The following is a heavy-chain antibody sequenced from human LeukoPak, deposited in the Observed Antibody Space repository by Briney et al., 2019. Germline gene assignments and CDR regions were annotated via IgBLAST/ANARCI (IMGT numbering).Heavy chain of an antibody. V-gene: IGHV3-20*04. CDR3: ARFGGDYYMDV. Sequence: GGSLRLSCAASGFTFDDYGMSWVRQTPGKGLEWVSGINWNGGSTGYADSVKGRFTISRDNAKNSLYLQMNSLRAEDTALYYCARFGGDYYMDVWGKGTTVTVSS. CDR2: INWNGGST. J-gene: IGHJ6*03. CDR1: GFTFDDYG. D-gene: IGHD3-10*01.